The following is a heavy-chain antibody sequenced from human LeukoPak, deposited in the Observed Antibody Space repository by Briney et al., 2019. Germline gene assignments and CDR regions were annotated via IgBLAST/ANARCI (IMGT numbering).Heavy chain of an antibody. CDR3: AKILERELQYYYYGMDV. V-gene: IGHV3-23*01. D-gene: IGHD5-24*01. J-gene: IGHJ6*02. CDR2: ISTAGDRT. CDR1: GFTFKSYA. Sequence: GGSLRLSCAASGFTFKSYAMIWVRQAPGKGLESVSSISTAGDRTYYTDSVKGRFAISRDNSKNTLYLQMNSLRAEDTAVYYCAKILERELQYYYYGMDVWGQGTMVTVSS.